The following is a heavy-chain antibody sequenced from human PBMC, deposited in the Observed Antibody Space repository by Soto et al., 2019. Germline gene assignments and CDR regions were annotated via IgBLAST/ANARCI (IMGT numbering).Heavy chain of an antibody. CDR3: ARDPDDDFWSGYSRTGDDY. CDR1: GYTFTIYG. CDR2: ISAYNGNT. Sequence: EASVKVSCKASGYTFTIYGISWVRQAPGXXXXWMGWISAYNGNTNYAQKLQGXXXXXXXXXXXXXYMEXRSLRSDDTAVYYCARDPDDDFWSGYSRTGDDYWGQGTLVTVSS. J-gene: IGHJ4*02. D-gene: IGHD3-3*01. V-gene: IGHV1-18*01.